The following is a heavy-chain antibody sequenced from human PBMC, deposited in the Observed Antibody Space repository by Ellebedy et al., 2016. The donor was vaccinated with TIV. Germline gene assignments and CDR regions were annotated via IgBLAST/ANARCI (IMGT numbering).Heavy chain of an antibody. CDR1: GYSFTSYW. J-gene: IGHJ4*02. D-gene: IGHD2-21*01. Sequence: KVSCKGSGYSFTSYWIGWARQMPGKGLEWMGIIYPGDSDTRYSPSFQGQVTIPADKSISTAYLQWSSLKASDTAMYYCARRNGVVDPVRYWGQGTLVTVSS. CDR2: IYPGDSDT. CDR3: ARRNGVVDPVRY. V-gene: IGHV5-51*01.